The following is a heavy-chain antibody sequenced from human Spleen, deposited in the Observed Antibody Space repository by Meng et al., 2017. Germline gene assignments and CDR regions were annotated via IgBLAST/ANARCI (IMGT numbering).Heavy chain of an antibody. CDR2: IFHSGST. V-gene: IGHV4-4*02. CDR1: GGSISSSTW. Sequence: QVELQESGPGLVKPSGPLSLTCAVSGGSISSSTWWNWVRQPPGKGLEWIGEIFHSGSTNYNPSLKSRVTISVDKSKNQFSLRLSSVTAADTAVYYCARDLSRDWYFDLWGRGTLVTVFS. J-gene: IGHJ2*01. D-gene: IGHD3-9*01. CDR3: ARDLSRDWYFDL.